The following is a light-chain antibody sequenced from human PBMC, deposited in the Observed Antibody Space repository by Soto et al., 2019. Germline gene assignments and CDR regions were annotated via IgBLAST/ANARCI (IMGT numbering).Light chain of an antibody. CDR3: QQYGSSLFT. CDR1: QSVSSNY. CDR2: GAS. Sequence: EIVLTQSPGTLSLSPGERATLSCRASQSVSSNYLAWYQQKPGQAPRLLVYGASIRATGVPDRFSGSGSGTDFTLTISRLEPEAFAVYYCQQYGSSLFTFGPGTKVDFK. V-gene: IGKV3-20*01. J-gene: IGKJ3*01.